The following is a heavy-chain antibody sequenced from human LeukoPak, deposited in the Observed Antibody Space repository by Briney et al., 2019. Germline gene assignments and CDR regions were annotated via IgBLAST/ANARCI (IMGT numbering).Heavy chain of an antibody. Sequence: GGSLRLSCAASGFTFSSNYMSWVRQAPGKGLEWVAHIKEDGSAQNYIDSVKGRFTISRDNAKNSLFLQMNSVRAEDTAIYYCARDLGWFHFDSWGQGTLVTVSS. CDR2: IKEDGSAQ. CDR1: GFTFSSNY. CDR3: ARDLGWFHFDS. J-gene: IGHJ4*02. D-gene: IGHD2-15*01. V-gene: IGHV3-7*01.